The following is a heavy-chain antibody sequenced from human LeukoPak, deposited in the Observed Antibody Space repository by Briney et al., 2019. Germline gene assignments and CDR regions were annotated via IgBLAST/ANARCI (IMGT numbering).Heavy chain of an antibody. Sequence: GRSLRLSCAASGFTFSSYGMHWVRQAPGKGLEWVAVISYDGSNKYYADSVKGRFTISRDNSKNTLYLQMNSLRAEGTAVYYCAKDRCSSTSCYFHYFDYWGQGTLVTVSS. CDR3: AKDRCSSTSCYFHYFDY. V-gene: IGHV3-30*18. J-gene: IGHJ4*02. D-gene: IGHD2-2*01. CDR1: GFTFSSYG. CDR2: ISYDGSNK.